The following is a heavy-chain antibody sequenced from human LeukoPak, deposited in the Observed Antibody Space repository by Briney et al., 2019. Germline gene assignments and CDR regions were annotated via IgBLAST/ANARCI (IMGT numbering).Heavy chain of an antibody. CDR2: ISGSGGST. D-gene: IGHD1-26*01. J-gene: IGHJ4*02. V-gene: IGHV3-23*01. CDR3: AKSIVGTTSISRFDF. CDR1: GFTFSSYA. Sequence: PGGSLRLSCAASGFTFSSYAMSWVRQAPGKGLKWVSTISGSGGSTYYTDSVKGRFTISRDNSKNTLYLQMNSLRAEDTAVYYCAKSIVGTTSISRFDFWGQGTLVTVSS.